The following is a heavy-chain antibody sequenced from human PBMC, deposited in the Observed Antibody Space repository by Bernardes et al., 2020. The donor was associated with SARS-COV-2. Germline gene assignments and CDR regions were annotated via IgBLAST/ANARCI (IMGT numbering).Heavy chain of an antibody. CDR3: ARGHAVLRFLEWLSQDYYYYGMDV. CDR1: GYTFTSYD. V-gene: IGHV1-8*01. CDR2: MNPNSGNT. Sequence: ASVKVSCKASGYTFTSYDIHWLRPATGQGLEWMGWMNPNSGNTGYAQKLQGRVTMTRNTSISTAYMELSSLRSEDTAVYYCARGHAVLRFLEWLSQDYYYYGMDVWGQETTVTVSS. D-gene: IGHD3-3*01. J-gene: IGHJ6*02.